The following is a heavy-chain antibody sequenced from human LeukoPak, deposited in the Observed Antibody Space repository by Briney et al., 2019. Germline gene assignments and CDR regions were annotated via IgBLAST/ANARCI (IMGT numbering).Heavy chain of an antibody. J-gene: IGHJ6*02. Sequence: ASVKVSCKASGGTFSSYAISWVRQAPGQGLEWMGGIIPIFGTANYAQKVQGRVTITADESMSTVYMELSSLRSEDTAVYYCARLPLRRTAVGYYGMDVWGQGTTVTVSS. V-gene: IGHV1-69*13. CDR3: ARLPLRRTAVGYYGMDV. CDR1: GGTFSSYA. CDR2: IIPIFGTA. D-gene: IGHD6-13*01.